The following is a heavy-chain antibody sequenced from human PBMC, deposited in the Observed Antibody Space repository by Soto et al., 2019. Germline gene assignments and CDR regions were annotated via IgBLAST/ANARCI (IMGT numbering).Heavy chain of an antibody. D-gene: IGHD4-17*01. V-gene: IGHV4-30-2*01. CDR1: GGSISSGGYS. J-gene: IGHJ2*01. CDR2: IYHSGST. CDR3: ARINYRDYQLTSWYFDL. Sequence: QLQLQESGSGLVKPSQTLSLTCAVSGGSISSGGYSWSWIRQPPGKGLEWIGYIYHSGSTYYNPSLKSRVALSEDRSKTQFSLKLSSVTAADSAVYYCARINYRDYQLTSWYFDLWGRGTLVTVSS.